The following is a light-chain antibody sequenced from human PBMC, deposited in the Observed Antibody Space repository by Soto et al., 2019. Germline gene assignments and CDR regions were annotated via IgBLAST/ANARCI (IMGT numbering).Light chain of an antibody. J-gene: IGLJ2*01. Sequence: QSVLTQPASVSGSPGQSITVSCTGTSSDVGGYNYVSWYQQHPGKAPKLLIYDVSNRPSGVSDRFSGSKSGNTASLTISGLQAEDEADYYCSSYTSSGTLVVFGGGTEVTVL. V-gene: IGLV2-14*01. CDR1: SSDVGGYNY. CDR2: DVS. CDR3: SSYTSSGTLVV.